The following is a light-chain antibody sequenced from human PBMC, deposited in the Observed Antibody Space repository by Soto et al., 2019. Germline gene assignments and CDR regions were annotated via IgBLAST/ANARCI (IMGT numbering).Light chain of an antibody. CDR2: DAS. CDR1: QSVSSY. V-gene: IGKV3-11*01. CDR3: QKRSNWPLT. Sequence: EIVLTQSPATLSLSPGERVTLSCRASQSVSSYLAWYQQKPGQAPRLLIYDASNRAAGVPARFSGSGSETDFTLTISSLEPEDFAVYNCQKRSNWPLTFGGGTKVAIK. J-gene: IGKJ4*01.